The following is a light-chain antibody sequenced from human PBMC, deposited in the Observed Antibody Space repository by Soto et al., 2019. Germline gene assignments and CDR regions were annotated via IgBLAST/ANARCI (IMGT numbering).Light chain of an antibody. CDR1: QSALYSSNNKSY. CDR2: WAS. J-gene: IGKJ2*01. V-gene: IGKV4-1*01. Sequence: DIVMTQSPDSLAVSLGERATINCKSSQSALYSSNNKSYLAWYQQKPGQPPKLLMYWASTRESGVPDRFSGSGSGTDFTLTISSLQAEDVAVYYCQQYYTTPYTFGQGTKLEI. CDR3: QQYYTTPYT.